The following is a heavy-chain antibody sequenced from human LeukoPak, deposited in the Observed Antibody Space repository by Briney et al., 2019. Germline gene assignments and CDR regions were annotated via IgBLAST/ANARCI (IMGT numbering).Heavy chain of an antibody. J-gene: IGHJ4*02. V-gene: IGHV3-23*01. D-gene: IGHD6-19*01. CDR1: GFTFSSYA. CDR3: AKSTGWSYYFDY. CDR2: ISGSGAST. Sequence: PGGSLRLSCAASGFTFSSYAMSWVRQAPGKGLEWVSAISGSGASTYYADSVKGRFTISRDNSKNTLSLQMNSLRAEDTAIYYCAKSTGWSYYFDYWGQGNLVTVSS.